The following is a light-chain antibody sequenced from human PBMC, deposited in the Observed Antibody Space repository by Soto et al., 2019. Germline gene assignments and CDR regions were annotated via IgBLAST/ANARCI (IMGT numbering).Light chain of an antibody. Sequence: DSVMTQSPLSLPVTPGESASISCRSSQSLLHSNGNNYVDWYLQKPGHSPQLLIYLGSNRASGVPDRFSGSGSGTDFTLKISRVEAEDVGIYYCVQALQSPPWTFGQGTKVDIK. V-gene: IGKV2-28*01. J-gene: IGKJ1*01. CDR1: QSLLHSNGNNY. CDR2: LGS. CDR3: VQALQSPPWT.